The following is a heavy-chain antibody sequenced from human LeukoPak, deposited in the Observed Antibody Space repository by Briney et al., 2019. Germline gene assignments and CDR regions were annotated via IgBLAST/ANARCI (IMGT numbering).Heavy chain of an antibody. CDR2: LSKSGNT. V-gene: IGHV4-59*01. CDR3: ARARYVNSFYAFDI. Sequence: SETLSLTCTVSGGSISSYYWSWIRLPPGKGLEWIGYLSKSGNTNYSPSLKSRVTIFGDTSKNQFFLKLTSVTAADTAVYYCARARYVNSFYAFDIWGQGTLVTVSS. D-gene: IGHD3-9*01. CDR1: GGSISSYY. J-gene: IGHJ3*02.